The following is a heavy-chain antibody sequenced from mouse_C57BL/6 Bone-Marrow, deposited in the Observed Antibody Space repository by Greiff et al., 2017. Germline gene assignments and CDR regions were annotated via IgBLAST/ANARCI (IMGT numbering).Heavy chain of an antibody. J-gene: IGHJ2*01. V-gene: IGHV1-72*01. CDR3: AREKGYDYYFDY. Sequence: QVQLQQPGAELVKPGASVKLSCKASGYTFTSYWMHWVKQRPGRGLEWIGRLDPNRGGTKYNEKFKSKATLTVDKPSSTAYMQLSSLTSEDSAVYYCAREKGYDYYFDYWGQGTTLTVSS. CDR1: GYTFTSYW. D-gene: IGHD2-4*01. CDR2: LDPNRGGT.